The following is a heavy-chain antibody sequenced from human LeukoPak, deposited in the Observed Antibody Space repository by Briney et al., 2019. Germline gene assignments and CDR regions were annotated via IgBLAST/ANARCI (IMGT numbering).Heavy chain of an antibody. D-gene: IGHD3-22*01. CDR3: ARGDLDYDSSGYYYEREGAFDI. V-gene: IGHV3-74*01. CDR1: GFTFRNYW. Sequence: PGGSLRLSCAASGFTFRNYWMHWVRQAPGKGLVWVSHINSGESSTTYADSVKGRFTISRDNAKNTLYLQMNSLRAEDTAVYYCARGDLDYDSSGYYYEREGAFDIWGLGTMVTVSS. J-gene: IGHJ3*02. CDR2: INSGESST.